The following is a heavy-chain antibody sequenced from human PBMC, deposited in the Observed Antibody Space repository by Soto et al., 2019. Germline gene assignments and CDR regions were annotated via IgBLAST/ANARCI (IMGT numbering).Heavy chain of an antibody. D-gene: IGHD6-19*01. CDR2: IKNKANSYTT. J-gene: IGHJ4*02. V-gene: IGHV3-72*01. Sequence: EVQLVESGGGLVQPAGSLRLSCAASGFTFSDHYMDWVRPAPGKGLEWVGRIKNKANSYTTEYAAPVKGRFIISRDDSKNSVFLQINRLKTDDTSVYYCTRVRLGISLSSDYWGQGILVTVSS. CDR1: GFTFSDHY. CDR3: TRVRLGISLSSDY.